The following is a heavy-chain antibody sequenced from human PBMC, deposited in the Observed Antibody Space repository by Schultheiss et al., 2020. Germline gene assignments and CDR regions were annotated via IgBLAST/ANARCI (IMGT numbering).Heavy chain of an antibody. J-gene: IGHJ6*03. Sequence: SETLSLTCTVSGGSVSSGSHYWSWIRQPPGKGLEWIGYIFYSGNTNYNPSLKSRVTISIDTSKNQFSLKLSSVTAADTAVYYCARVYSYGYSGGYYYYYYMDVWGKGTTVTVSS. D-gene: IGHD5-18*01. CDR1: GGSVSSGSHY. V-gene: IGHV4-61*01. CDR3: ARVYSYGYSGGYYYYYYMDV. CDR2: IFYSGNT.